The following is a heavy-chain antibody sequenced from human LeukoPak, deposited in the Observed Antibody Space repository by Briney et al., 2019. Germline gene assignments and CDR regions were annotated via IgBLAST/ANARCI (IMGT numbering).Heavy chain of an antibody. CDR3: ARDSSGWYKDY. D-gene: IGHD6-19*01. CDR2: IYHSGST. J-gene: IGHJ4*02. V-gene: IGHV4-30-2*01. CDR1: GGSISSGGYY. Sequence: PSETLSLTCTVSGGSISSGGYYWSWIRQPPGKGLEWIGYIYHSGSTYYNPSLKSRVTISVDRSKNQFSLKLSSVTAADTAVYYCARDSSGWYKDYWGQGTLVTVSS.